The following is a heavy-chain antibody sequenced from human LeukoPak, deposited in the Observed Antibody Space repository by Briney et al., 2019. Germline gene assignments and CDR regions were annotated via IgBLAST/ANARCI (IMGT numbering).Heavy chain of an antibody. V-gene: IGHV1-69*13. J-gene: IGHJ6*03. CDR1: GGTFSSYA. D-gene: IGHD2-2*01. Sequence: ASVKVSCKASGGTFSSYAISWVRQAPGQGLEWMGGIIPIFGTANYAQKFQGRVTITADESTSTAYMELSSLRSEDTAVYYCARQQGVPAAMGDYYYMDVWGKGTTVTVSS. CDR2: IIPIFGTA. CDR3: ARQQGVPAAMGDYYYMDV.